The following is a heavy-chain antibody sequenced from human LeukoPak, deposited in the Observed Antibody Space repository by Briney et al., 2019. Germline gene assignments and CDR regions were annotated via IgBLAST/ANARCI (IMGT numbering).Heavy chain of an antibody. CDR2: IKVDGTEK. D-gene: IGHD4-11*01. Sequence: GGSLRLSCAASGFTFSSYAMSWVRQAPGKGLEWVANIKVDGTEKNYVDSVKGRLTISRDNATNSLYPQMNSLRTEDTAVYYCARGGRNIDSWGQGTLVTVSS. CDR3: ARGGRNIDS. CDR1: GFTFSSYA. V-gene: IGHV3-7*01. J-gene: IGHJ4*02.